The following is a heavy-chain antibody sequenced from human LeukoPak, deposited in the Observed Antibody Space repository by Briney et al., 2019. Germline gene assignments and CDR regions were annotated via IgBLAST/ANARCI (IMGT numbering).Heavy chain of an antibody. CDR2: SGGYNDHT. D-gene: IGHD3-22*01. V-gene: IGHV1-18*01. J-gene: IGHJ4*02. CDR1: GYTFTIYA. Sequence: GASVKVSCTGSGYTFTIYAISWGRHAPGPGLEWTGWSGGYNDHTKYAQKVQGRVTMTTDTSTSTAYMELRSLRSEDTGVYYCARDSYDSSGNYLDSWGQGPLVTVSS. CDR3: ARDSYDSSGNYLDS.